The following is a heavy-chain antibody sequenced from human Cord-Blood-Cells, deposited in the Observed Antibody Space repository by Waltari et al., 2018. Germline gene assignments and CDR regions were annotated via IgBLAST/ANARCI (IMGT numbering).Heavy chain of an antibody. CDR2: INHSGST. CDR1: GGSFSGYY. Sequence: QVQLQQWGAGLLKPSATLSLTCAVYGGSFSGYYWSWIRQPPGKGLEWIGEINHSGSTNYNPSLKSRVTISVDTSKNQFSLKLSSVTAADTAVYYCARGGSSSWYGYWFDPWGQGTLVTVSS. V-gene: IGHV4-34*01. D-gene: IGHD6-13*01. CDR3: ARGGSSSWYGYWFDP. J-gene: IGHJ5*02.